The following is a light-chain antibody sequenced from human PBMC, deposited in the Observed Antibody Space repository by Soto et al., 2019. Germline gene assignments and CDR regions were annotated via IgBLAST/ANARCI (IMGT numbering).Light chain of an antibody. Sequence: DIQMTQSPSSLSASVGDRVTITCQASQDISDSLNWYQQKPGKAPKVLIYDASNLATGVPSRFSGSGSGTDFTLTISSLQPEDIATYYCQQYDSLLTITFGQGTRLEIK. CDR3: QQYDSLLTIT. V-gene: IGKV1-33*01. CDR1: QDISDS. J-gene: IGKJ5*01. CDR2: DAS.